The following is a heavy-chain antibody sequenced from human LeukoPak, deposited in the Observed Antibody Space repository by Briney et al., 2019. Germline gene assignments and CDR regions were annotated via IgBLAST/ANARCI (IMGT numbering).Heavy chain of an antibody. Sequence: ASVKVSCKASGYTFIDYYMHWVRQAPGQGLEWIGWISPNSDGTKYVQKFQGRVTMTRDTSITTAYMELSGLSFDDTAVYYCARGGGRYSVDYWGQGTLVIVSS. V-gene: IGHV1-2*02. J-gene: IGHJ4*02. CDR2: ISPNSDGT. CDR1: GYTFIDYY. CDR3: ARGGGRYSVDY. D-gene: IGHD1-26*01.